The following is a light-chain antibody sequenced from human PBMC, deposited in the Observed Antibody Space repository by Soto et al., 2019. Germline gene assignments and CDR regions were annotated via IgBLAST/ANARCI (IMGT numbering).Light chain of an antibody. CDR3: SSYAGSNNFV. Sequence: QSALTQPPSASGSPGQSVTISCTGTSGDVGDNYVSWYQQHLGKAPKLIIYEVSQRPSGVPDRFSGSKSGNTDSLTVSGLQAEDEADYYCSSYAGSNNFVFGSGTKLTVL. CDR2: EVS. V-gene: IGLV2-8*01. CDR1: SGDVGDNY. J-gene: IGLJ1*01.